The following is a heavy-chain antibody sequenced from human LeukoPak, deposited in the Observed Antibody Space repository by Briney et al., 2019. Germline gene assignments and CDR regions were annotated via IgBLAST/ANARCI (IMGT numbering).Heavy chain of an antibody. J-gene: IGHJ4*02. CDR3: ARGGRIGQLAVDY. CDR1: GGSISSYY. Sequence: PSQTLSLTCTVSGGSISSYYWSWLRQPPGKGLEWIGYIYYSGSTNYNPSLTSRVTISVDTSKNQFSLKLSSVTAADTAVYYCARGGRIGQLAVDYWGQGTLVTVSS. CDR2: IYYSGST. D-gene: IGHD6-19*01. V-gene: IGHV4-59*01.